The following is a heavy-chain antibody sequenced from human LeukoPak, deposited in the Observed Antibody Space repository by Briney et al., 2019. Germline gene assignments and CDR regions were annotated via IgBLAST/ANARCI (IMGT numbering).Heavy chain of an antibody. CDR3: ARQYSSSWYFNWFDP. V-gene: IGHV3-74*01. Sequence: PGGSLRLSCAASGFTVSSYWMHWVRQAPGKGLVWVSRINSDGSSTSYADSVKGRFTISRDNAKNTLYLQMNSLRAEDTAVYYCARQYSSSWYFNWFDPWGQGTLVTVSS. J-gene: IGHJ5*02. CDR2: INSDGSST. CDR1: GFTVSSYW. D-gene: IGHD6-13*01.